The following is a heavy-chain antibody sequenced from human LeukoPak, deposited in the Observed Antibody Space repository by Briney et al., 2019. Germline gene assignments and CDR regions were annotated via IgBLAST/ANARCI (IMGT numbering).Heavy chain of an antibody. V-gene: IGHV3-30-3*01. Sequence: GGSLRLSCAASGFTFSSYAMHWVRQAPGKGLEWVAVISYDGSNKYYADSVKGRFTISRDNSKNTLYLQMNSLRAEDTAVYYCARDGGHIVVVTAIRYFDYWGQGTLVTVSS. J-gene: IGHJ4*02. CDR2: ISYDGSNK. CDR3: ARDGGHIVVVTAIRYFDY. CDR1: GFTFSSYA. D-gene: IGHD2-21*02.